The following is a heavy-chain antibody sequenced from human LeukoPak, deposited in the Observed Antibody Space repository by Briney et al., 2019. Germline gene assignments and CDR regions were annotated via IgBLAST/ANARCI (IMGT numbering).Heavy chain of an antibody. CDR1: GFTFSSYG. D-gene: IGHD6-13*01. Sequence: GGSLRPSCAASGFTFSSYGMHWVRQAPGKGLEWVAVIWYDGGNKYYADSVKGRFTISRDNSKNTLYLQMNSLRAEDTAMYYCATTPGYTSTWYGPFGYWGQGTLVTVSS. J-gene: IGHJ4*02. CDR2: IWYDGGNK. CDR3: ATTPGYTSTWYGPFGY. V-gene: IGHV3-33*01.